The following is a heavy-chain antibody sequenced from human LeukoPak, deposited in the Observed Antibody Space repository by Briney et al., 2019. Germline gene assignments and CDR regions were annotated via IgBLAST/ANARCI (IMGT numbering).Heavy chain of an antibody. CDR3: ARVGSSSWTTFDY. D-gene: IGHD6-13*01. V-gene: IGHV4-59*11. J-gene: IGHJ4*02. CDR1: GGSISSHY. CDR2: IYYSGST. Sequence: SETLSLTCTASGGSISSHYWSWIRQPPGKGLEWIGYIYYSGSTNYNPSLKSRVTISVDTSKNQFSLKLSSVTAADTAVYYCARVGSSSWTTFDYWGQGTLVTVSS.